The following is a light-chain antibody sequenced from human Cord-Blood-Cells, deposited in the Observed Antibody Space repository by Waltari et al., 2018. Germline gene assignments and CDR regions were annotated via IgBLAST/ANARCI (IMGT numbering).Light chain of an antibody. V-gene: IGLV2-14*03. CDR1: SSDVGGYNY. J-gene: IGLJ3*02. Sequence: QSALTPPASVSWSPGQSITISCTGTSSDVGGYNYVSWYQQHPGKAPKLMIYDVSNRPSGVSNRFSGSKSGNTASLTISGLQAEDEADYYCSSYTSSSTWVFGGGTKLTVL. CDR2: DVS. CDR3: SSYTSSSTWV.